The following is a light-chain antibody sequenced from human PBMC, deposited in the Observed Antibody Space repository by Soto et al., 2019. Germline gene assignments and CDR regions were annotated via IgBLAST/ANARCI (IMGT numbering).Light chain of an antibody. CDR1: QGINNY. V-gene: IGKV1-27*01. Sequence: DIPMTQSPSSLSAPVGDRVTITCRASQGINNYVAWYQQKPGKPPKLLIYAASTLQSGVPSRFSGSGSGTDFPLTINSMQPEDVATYSCQKYSSVPVFGPGTKVDIK. J-gene: IGKJ3*01. CDR3: QKYSSVPV. CDR2: AAS.